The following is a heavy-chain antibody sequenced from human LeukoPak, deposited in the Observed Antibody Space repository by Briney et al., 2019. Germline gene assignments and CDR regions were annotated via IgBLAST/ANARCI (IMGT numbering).Heavy chain of an antibody. V-gene: IGHV3-23*01. Sequence: GGSLRLSCAASGFTFSSYAMSWVRQAPGKGLEWVSAISGSGGSTYYADSVKGRFTISRDNSKNTLYLQMNSLRAEDTAVYYCARTYSSSWVNFDYWGHGTLVTVSS. CDR3: ARTYSSSWVNFDY. CDR1: GFTFSSYA. CDR2: ISGSGGST. D-gene: IGHD6-13*01. J-gene: IGHJ4*01.